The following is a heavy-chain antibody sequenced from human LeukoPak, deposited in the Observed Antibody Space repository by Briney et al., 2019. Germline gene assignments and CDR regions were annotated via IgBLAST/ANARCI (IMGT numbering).Heavy chain of an antibody. CDR2: ISGSGGST. D-gene: IGHD5-12*01. CDR3: AKTDSGWPGIGEFDY. Sequence: PGGSLRLSCAASGFTFSSYAMSWVRQAPGKGLEWVSAISGSGGSTYYADSVKGRFTISRDNSKNTLYLQMNSLRAEDTAVYYCAKTDSGWPGIGEFDYWGQGTLVTVSS. CDR1: GFTFSSYA. J-gene: IGHJ4*02. V-gene: IGHV3-23*01.